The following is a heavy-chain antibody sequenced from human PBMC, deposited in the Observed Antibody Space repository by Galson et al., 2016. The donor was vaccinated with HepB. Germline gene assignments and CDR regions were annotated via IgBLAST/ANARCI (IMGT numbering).Heavy chain of an antibody. CDR3: AKDAHNGYLLNRFDY. V-gene: IGHV3-30*18. J-gene: IGHJ4*02. CDR1: GFTFSSYG. Sequence: SLRLSCAASGFTFSSYGMQWVRQAPGKGLEWVALISYGGRTKFYADSVQGRFTISRDTSKSTLYLQMNSLKAEDTAVYHCAKDAHNGYLLNRFDYWGQGTLVTVSS. D-gene: IGHD5-12*01. CDR2: ISYGGRTK.